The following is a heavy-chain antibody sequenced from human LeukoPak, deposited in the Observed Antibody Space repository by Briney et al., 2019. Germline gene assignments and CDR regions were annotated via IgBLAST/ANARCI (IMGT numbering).Heavy chain of an antibody. Sequence: GASVKVSCKASGGTFSSYAISWVRQAPGQGLEWMGRIIPIFGTANYAQKFQGRVTITTDESTSTAYMELSSLRSEDTAVYYCATFGAYYDSSGYLDAIDIWGQGTMVTVSS. J-gene: IGHJ3*02. CDR1: GGTFSSYA. CDR3: ATFGAYYDSSGYLDAIDI. CDR2: IIPIFGTA. V-gene: IGHV1-69*05. D-gene: IGHD3-22*01.